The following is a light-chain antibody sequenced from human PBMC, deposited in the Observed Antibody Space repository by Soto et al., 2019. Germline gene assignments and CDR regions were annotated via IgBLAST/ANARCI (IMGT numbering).Light chain of an antibody. V-gene: IGLV2-14*01. Sequence: QSALTQPASLSGSPGQSITISCTGTSSDIGAYDYVSWFQQHPGKAPKLMISEVNNRPSGVSNRFSGSKSGNTAYLTISGLQVEDEAEYYCSSYTTYSSLVVFGGGTKVTVL. CDR1: SSDIGAYDY. CDR2: EVN. CDR3: SSYTTYSSLVV. J-gene: IGLJ2*01.